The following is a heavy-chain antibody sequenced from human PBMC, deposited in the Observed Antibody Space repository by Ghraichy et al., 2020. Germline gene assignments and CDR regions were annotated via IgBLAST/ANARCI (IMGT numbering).Heavy chain of an antibody. Sequence: GSLRLSCAASGFTFSSYAMTWVRQAPGKGLQWLSTISSTYNTHYADSVKGRFTISRDNSKNTLYLQMNSLSVEDTAIYFCSRDVGDPHFFDHWGQGTLVTVSS. D-gene: IGHD1-26*01. J-gene: IGHJ4*02. CDR3: SRDVGDPHFFDH. CDR2: ISSTYNT. V-gene: IGHV3-23*01. CDR1: GFTFSSYA.